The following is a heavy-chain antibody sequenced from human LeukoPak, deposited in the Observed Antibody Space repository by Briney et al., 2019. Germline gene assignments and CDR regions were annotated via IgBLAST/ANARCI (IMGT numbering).Heavy chain of an antibody. CDR2: IYCSGST. J-gene: IGHJ4*02. D-gene: IGHD6-19*01. V-gene: IGHV4-31*03. Sequence: SETLSLTCTVSGGSISSGGYYWSWIRQHPGKGLEWIGYIYCSGSTYYNPSLKSRVTISVDTSKNQFSLKLSSVTAADTAVYYCAREEAVAGTVYWGQGTLVTVSS. CDR3: AREEAVAGTVY. CDR1: GGSISSGGYY.